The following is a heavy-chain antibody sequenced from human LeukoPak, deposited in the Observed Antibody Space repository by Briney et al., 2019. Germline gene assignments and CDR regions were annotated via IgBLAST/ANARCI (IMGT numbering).Heavy chain of an antibody. D-gene: IGHD6-19*01. CDR3: ARVSQWLAFDY. J-gene: IGHJ4*02. CDR1: GFTVSSNY. CDR2: IYNGGST. Sequence: PGGSLRLSCAASGFTVSSNYMSWVRQAPGKGLEWVSVIYNGGSTNYADSVKGRFTISRDNSKNTLDLQMNSLRAEDTAVYFCARVSQWLAFDYWGQGTLVTVSS. V-gene: IGHV3-66*01.